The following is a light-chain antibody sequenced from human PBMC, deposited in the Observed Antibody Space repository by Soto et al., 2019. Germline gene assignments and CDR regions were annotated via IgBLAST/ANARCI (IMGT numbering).Light chain of an antibody. Sequence: QSVLTQPPSASGSPGQSVTISCTGTSSDVGGCNYVSWYQQHPGKAPKLMIYEVSKRPSGVPDRFSGSKSGNTASLTVSGLQAEDEADYYCSSYAGSNNLYVFGTGTKVTLL. CDR1: SSDVGGCNY. CDR2: EVS. J-gene: IGLJ1*01. CDR3: SSYAGSNNLYV. V-gene: IGLV2-8*01.